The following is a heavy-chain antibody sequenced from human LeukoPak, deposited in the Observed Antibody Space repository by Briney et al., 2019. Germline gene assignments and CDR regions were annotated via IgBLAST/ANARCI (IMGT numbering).Heavy chain of an antibody. D-gene: IGHD1-26*01. V-gene: IGHV1-69*04. CDR2: IIPILGLA. J-gene: IGHJ4*02. Sequence: GASVKVSCKASGGTFSSYAISWVRQAPGQGLEWMGRIIPILGLANYAQKFQGRVTVTADKSTSTAYMELSSLRSEGTAVYYCARSWGIVGATGPIDYWGQGTLVTVSS. CDR1: GGTFSSYA. CDR3: ARSWGIVGATGPIDY.